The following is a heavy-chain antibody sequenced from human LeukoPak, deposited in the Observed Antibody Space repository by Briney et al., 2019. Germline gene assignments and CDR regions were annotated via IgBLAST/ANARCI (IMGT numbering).Heavy chain of an antibody. V-gene: IGHV1-2*02. D-gene: IGHD2-21*02. CDR1: GYRFISNY. CDR2: MHPGNGNT. J-gene: IGHJ4*02. Sequence: GASVKVSCKASGYRFISNYIQWVRQAPGLGPEWIGWMHPGNGNTRYAEKFQGRVTMTRDTSINTAYMDLSRLRSDDTAVYYCARESSYCVGGDCYSFDFWGQGTLITVSS. CDR3: ARESSYCVGGDCYSFDF.